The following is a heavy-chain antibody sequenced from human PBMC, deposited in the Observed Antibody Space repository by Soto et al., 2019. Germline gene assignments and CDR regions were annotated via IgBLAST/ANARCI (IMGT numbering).Heavy chain of an antibody. CDR1: GGSISSYY. V-gene: IGHV4-59*01. D-gene: IGHD1-26*01. CDR3: ARDTESGSYSQYGAFDI. Sequence: SETLSLTCTVSGGSISSYYRSWSRQPPGKGLEWIGYIYYSGSTNYNPSRKSRVTISVDTSKNQFSLKLSSVTAADTAVYYCARDTESGSYSQYGAFDIWGQGTMVTVSS. J-gene: IGHJ3*02. CDR2: IYYSGST.